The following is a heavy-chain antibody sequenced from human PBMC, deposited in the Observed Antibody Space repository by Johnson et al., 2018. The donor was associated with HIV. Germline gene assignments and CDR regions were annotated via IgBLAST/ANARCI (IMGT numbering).Heavy chain of an antibody. V-gene: IGHV3-33*06. Sequence: QVQLVESGGGVVQPGRSLRLSCAASGFTFSNYGMHWVRQAPGKGLEWVAVIWFDGNNKHYSDSVKGRFTISRDNSNNILYLQMNSLRVEDTAVYYCAKGLVYADPDDAFDIWGQGTMVTVSS. D-gene: IGHD2-8*01. J-gene: IGHJ3*02. CDR2: IWFDGNNK. CDR3: AKGLVYADPDDAFDI. CDR1: GFTFSNYG.